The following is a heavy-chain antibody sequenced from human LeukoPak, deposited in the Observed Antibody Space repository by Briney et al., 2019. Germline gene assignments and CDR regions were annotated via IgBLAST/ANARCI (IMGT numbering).Heavy chain of an antibody. V-gene: IGHV1-18*01. J-gene: IGHJ4*02. CDR2: ISAYNGNT. CDR1: GYTFTSYG. D-gene: IGHD4-11*01. Sequence: ASVKVSCKASGYTFTSYGISWVRQAPGQGLEWMGWISAYNGNTNYAQKLQGRVTMTTDTSTSTAYMELRGLRSDDTAVYYCARGQMTTVTTMAIYWGQGTLVTVSS. CDR3: ARGQMTTVTTMAIY.